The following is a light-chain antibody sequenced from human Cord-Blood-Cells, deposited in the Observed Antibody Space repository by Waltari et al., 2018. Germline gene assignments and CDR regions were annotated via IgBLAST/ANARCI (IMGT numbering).Light chain of an antibody. V-gene: IGLV3-21*03. Sequence: SYVLTQPPSVSVAPGKTARITCGGNNIGSKSVHWYQQKPGQAPVLVVYDDSDRPSAIPERFSGSNSGNTATLTISRVEAGDEADYYCQVWDSSSDHVVVGGGTKLTVL. CDR2: DDS. CDR3: QVWDSSSDHVV. CDR1: NIGSKS. J-gene: IGLJ2*01.